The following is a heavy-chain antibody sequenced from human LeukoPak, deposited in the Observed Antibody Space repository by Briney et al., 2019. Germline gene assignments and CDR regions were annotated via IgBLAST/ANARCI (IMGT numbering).Heavy chain of an antibody. J-gene: IGHJ4*02. Sequence: PSETLSLTCTVSGGSISSYYWSWLRQPPGKGLEWIGYIYYSGSTNYNPPLKSRVTISVDTSKNQFSLKLSSVTAADTAVYYCARVGYYDYVWGSYQTDYWGQGTLVTVSS. CDR1: GGSISSYY. CDR2: IYYSGST. CDR3: ARVGYYDYVWGSYQTDY. V-gene: IGHV4-59*01. D-gene: IGHD3-16*02.